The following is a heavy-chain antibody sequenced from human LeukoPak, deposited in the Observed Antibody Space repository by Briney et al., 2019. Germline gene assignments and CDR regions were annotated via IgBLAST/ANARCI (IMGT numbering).Heavy chain of an antibody. CDR2: ISYDGSNK. J-gene: IGHJ5*02. V-gene: IGHV3-30*04. Sequence: PGGSLRLSCAASGFTFSSYAMHWVRQAPGKGLEWVAVISYDGSNKYYADSVKGRFTISRDNSKNTLYLQMNSLRAEGTAVYYCARDIRDYGDYNWFDPWGQGTLVTVSS. D-gene: IGHD4-17*01. CDR1: GFTFSSYA. CDR3: ARDIRDYGDYNWFDP.